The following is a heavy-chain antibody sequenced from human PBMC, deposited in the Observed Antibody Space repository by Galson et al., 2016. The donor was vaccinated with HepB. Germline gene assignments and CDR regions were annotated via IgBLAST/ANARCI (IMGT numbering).Heavy chain of an antibody. CDR2: ISTDGVTI. J-gene: IGHJ4*02. Sequence: SLRLSCAASGFSFSRYWVAWVRQAPGKGLEWISYISTDGVTIYYADSVRGRFTISRDNAKNSLYLQMDSLSDEDTAMYFCLRDPDTLWGQGTLVTVSS. V-gene: IGHV3-48*02. CDR1: GFSFSRYW. CDR3: LRDPDTL.